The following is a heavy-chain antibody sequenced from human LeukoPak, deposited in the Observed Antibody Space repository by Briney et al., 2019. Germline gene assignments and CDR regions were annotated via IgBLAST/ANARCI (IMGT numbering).Heavy chain of an antibody. CDR1: GFTFSSYG. D-gene: IGHD4-11*01. CDR2: ISASGGDT. CDR3: AKDLDSNYFFYYYYGMDV. J-gene: IGHJ6*02. V-gene: IGHV3-23*01. Sequence: GGSLRLSCAASGFTFSSYGMHWVRQAPGRGLEWVSAISASGGDTYYTDSVKGRFTVSRDNFENTLYLQMNSLRAEDTAVYYCAKDLDSNYFFYYYYGMDVWGQGTTVTVSS.